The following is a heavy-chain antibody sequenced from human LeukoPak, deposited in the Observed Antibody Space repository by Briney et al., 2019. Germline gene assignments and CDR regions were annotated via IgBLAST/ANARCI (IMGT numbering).Heavy chain of an antibody. J-gene: IGHJ4*02. CDR2: IYHSGST. V-gene: IGHV4-38-2*01. CDR3: ARLIVVVPAAIRYFDY. D-gene: IGHD2-2*01. Sequence: KPSETLSLTCAVSGYSISSGYYWGWIRQPPGKGLEWIGSIYHSGSTYYNPSLKSRVTISVDTSKNQFSLKLSSVTAADTAVYYCARLIVVVPAAIRYFDYWGQGTLVTVSS. CDR1: GYSISSGYY.